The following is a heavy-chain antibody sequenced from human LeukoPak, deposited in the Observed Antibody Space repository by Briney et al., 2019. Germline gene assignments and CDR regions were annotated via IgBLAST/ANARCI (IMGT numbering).Heavy chain of an antibody. CDR3: AKDRLRLNEAKDY. D-gene: IGHD4-17*01. CDR1: GFTFSSYG. J-gene: IGHJ4*02. V-gene: IGHV3-23*01. CDR2: LSGSGGST. Sequence: GGSLRLSCAASGFTFSSYGMSWVRQAPGKGLEWVSALSGSGGSTYYADSVKGRFTISRDNSQNMVYLQMNSLRAEDTAVYYCAKDRLRLNEAKDYWGQGTLVTVSS.